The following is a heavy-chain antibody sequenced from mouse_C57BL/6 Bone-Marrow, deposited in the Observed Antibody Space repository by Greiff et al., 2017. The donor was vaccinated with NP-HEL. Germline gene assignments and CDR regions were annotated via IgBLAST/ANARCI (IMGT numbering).Heavy chain of an antibody. CDR2: ISYSGST. Sequence: EVQGVESGPGLAKPSQTLSLTCSVTGYSITRDYWNWIRKFPGNKLEYMGYISYSGSTYYNPSLKSRISITRDTSKNQYYLQLNSVTTEDTATYYCARGPDGSKAPFDYWGQGTTLTVSS. D-gene: IGHD1-1*01. CDR1: GYSITRDY. J-gene: IGHJ2*01. CDR3: ARGPDGSKAPFDY. V-gene: IGHV3-8*01.